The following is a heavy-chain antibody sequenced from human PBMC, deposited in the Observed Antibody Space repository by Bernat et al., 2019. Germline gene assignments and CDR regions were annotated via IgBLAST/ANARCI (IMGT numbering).Heavy chain of an antibody. V-gene: IGHV4-34*01. CDR2: INHSGST. Sequence: QVQLQQWGAGLLKPSETLSLTCAVYGGSFSGYYWSWIRQPPGKGLEWIGEINHSGSTNYNPSLKSRVTISVDTSKNQFSLKLSSVTAADTAVYYCARGGRIMDGLRSDYYYYGMDVWGQGTTVTVSS. D-gene: IGHD2-21*02. CDR3: ARGGRIMDGLRSDYYYYGMDV. J-gene: IGHJ6*02. CDR1: GGSFSGYY.